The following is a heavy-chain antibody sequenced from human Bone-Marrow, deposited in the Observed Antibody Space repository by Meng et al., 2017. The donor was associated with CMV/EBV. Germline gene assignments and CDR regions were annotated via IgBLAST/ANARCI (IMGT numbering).Heavy chain of an antibody. CDR2: IYYSGST. V-gene: IGHV4-59*01. CDR1: GFTFGDYA. J-gene: IGHJ6*02. D-gene: IGHD4-11*01. Sequence: ESLKISCTASGFTFGDYAMSWVRQAPGKGLEWIGYIYYSGSTNYNPSLKSRVTISVDTSKNQFSLKLSSVTAADTAVYYCARAYSNPFVSYYYYGMDVWGQGTTVTASS. CDR3: ARAYSNPFVSYYYYGMDV.